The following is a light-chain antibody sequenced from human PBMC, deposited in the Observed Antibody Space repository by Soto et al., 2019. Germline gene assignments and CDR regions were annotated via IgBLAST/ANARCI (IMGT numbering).Light chain of an antibody. CDR1: SNDVGSYNL. CDR2: EGS. CDR3: CSYGGSNTLI. V-gene: IGLV2-23*01. Sequence: QSVLTQPASVSGSPGQSITISCTGTSNDVGSYNLVSWYQQNPGKAPQLVIYEGSKRPSGISNRFSGSKSGNTASLTISGLQDEDEADYYCCSYGGSNTLIFGGGTKVTVL. J-gene: IGLJ2*01.